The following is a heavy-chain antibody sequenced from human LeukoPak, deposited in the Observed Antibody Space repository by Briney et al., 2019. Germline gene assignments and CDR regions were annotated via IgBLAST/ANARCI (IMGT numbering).Heavy chain of an antibody. D-gene: IGHD1-7*01. Sequence: GGSLSLSCAASGFTVSSNYMSWVRQAPGKGLEWVSVIYSGGSTYYADSVKGRFTISRDNSKNTLYLQMNSLRAEDTAVYYCASQLPRAPYYYYGMDVWGQGTTVTVSS. CDR3: ASQLPRAPYYYYGMDV. CDR2: IYSGGST. V-gene: IGHV3-53*01. J-gene: IGHJ6*02. CDR1: GFTVSSNY.